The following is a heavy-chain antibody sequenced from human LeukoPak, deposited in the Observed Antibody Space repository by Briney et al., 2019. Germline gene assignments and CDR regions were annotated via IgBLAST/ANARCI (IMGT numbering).Heavy chain of an antibody. CDR2: ISSSGTTT. CDR3: ARVLGSYANDF. V-gene: IGHV3-48*03. J-gene: IGHJ4*02. D-gene: IGHD1-26*01. CDR1: GFTFSSYE. Sequence: PGGSLRLSCAASGFTFSSYEMNWVRQAPGKGLEWVSYISSSGTTTFYADSVKGRFTISRDNAKNSLYLHMHSLRAEDTAVYFCARVLGSYANDFWGQGTLVTVSS.